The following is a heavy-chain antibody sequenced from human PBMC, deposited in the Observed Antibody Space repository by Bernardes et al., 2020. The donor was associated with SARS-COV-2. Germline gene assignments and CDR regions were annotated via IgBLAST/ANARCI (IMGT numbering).Heavy chain of an antibody. J-gene: IGHJ4*02. V-gene: IGHV5-10-1*01. CDR3: ARGLVESTLEGFLEGENDY. Sequence: GESLKISCKGSGYSFTSYWITWVRQMPGKGLEWMGKIDPSDSYTNYSPSFEGHVTISADKSISTAYLQWSSLKASDTAIYYCARGLVESTLEGFLEGENDYWGQGTLVTVSS. D-gene: IGHD3-3*01. CDR1: GYSFTSYW. CDR2: IDPSDSYT.